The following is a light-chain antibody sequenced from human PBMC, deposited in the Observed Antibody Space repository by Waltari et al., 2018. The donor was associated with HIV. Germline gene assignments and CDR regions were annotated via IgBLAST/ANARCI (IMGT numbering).Light chain of an antibody. CDR2: GNN. CDR1: SSNIGSNT. V-gene: IGLV1-44*01. Sequence: QSVLTQPPSASGTPGQRVTIPCSGCSSNIGSNTVNWYQQLPGTAPKPLMYGNNQRPTAVPDRFSGSKAGTSAYLAIRGLQSEDDADYYCATWDDCLSGRWVFGGGTKLTVL. J-gene: IGLJ3*02. CDR3: ATWDDCLSGRWV.